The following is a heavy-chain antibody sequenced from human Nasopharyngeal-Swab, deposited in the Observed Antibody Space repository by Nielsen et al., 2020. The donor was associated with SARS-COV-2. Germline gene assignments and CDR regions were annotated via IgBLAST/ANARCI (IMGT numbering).Heavy chain of an antibody. CDR2: IYYSGST. Sequence: SETLSLTCTVSGGSISSSSYYWGWIRQPPGKGLEWIGSIYYSGSTYYNPSLKSRVTISVDTSKNQFSLKLSSVTAADTAVYYCARGEFRKYYFAYWGQGTLVTVSS. D-gene: IGHD3-10*01. CDR3: ARGEFRKYYFAY. J-gene: IGHJ4*02. V-gene: IGHV4-39*01. CDR1: GGSISSSSYY.